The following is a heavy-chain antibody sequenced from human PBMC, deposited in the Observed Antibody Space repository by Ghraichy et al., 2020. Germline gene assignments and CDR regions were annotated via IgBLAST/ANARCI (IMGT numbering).Heavy chain of an antibody. J-gene: IGHJ4*02. CDR1: GFTFSNYW. CDR2: IKQDGRET. V-gene: IGHV3-7*01. D-gene: IGHD2/OR15-2a*01. Sequence: GGSLRLSCAGSGFTFSNYWMTWVRQAPGKGLEWVANIKQDGRETYYVDSVKGRFTISRDNARNSLYLQMDSLRAVDTAVYYCASRPPHAYYYGLFDYWGQGSLVTVSS. CDR3: ASRPPHAYYYGLFDY.